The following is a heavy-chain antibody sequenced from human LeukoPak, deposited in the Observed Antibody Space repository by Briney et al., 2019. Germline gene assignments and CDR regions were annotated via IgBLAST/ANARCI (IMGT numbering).Heavy chain of an antibody. CDR2: ISSSSSYT. V-gene: IGHV3-11*06. D-gene: IGHD5-18*01. J-gene: IGHJ6*02. CDR1: GFTFSDYY. CDR3: ATVRVTARDYYYYYGMDV. Sequence: GGSLRPSCAASGFTFSDYYMSWIRQAPGKGLEWVSYISSSSSYTNYADSVKGRFTISRDNAKNSLYLQMNSLRAEDTAVYYCATVRVTARDYYYYYGMDVWGQGTTVTVSS.